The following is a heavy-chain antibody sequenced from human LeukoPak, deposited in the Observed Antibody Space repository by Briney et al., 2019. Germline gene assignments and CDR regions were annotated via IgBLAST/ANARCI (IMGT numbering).Heavy chain of an antibody. Sequence: PGGSLRLSCAASGFTFSSYAMHWVRQAPGKGLEWVAVISYDGSNKYYADSVKGRFTISRDNSKNTLYLQMNCLRAEDTAVYYCARDALRYFDYWGQGTLVTVSS. CDR3: ARDALRYFDY. V-gene: IGHV3-30-3*01. CDR2: ISYDGSNK. CDR1: GFTFSSYA. J-gene: IGHJ4*02. D-gene: IGHD2-15*01.